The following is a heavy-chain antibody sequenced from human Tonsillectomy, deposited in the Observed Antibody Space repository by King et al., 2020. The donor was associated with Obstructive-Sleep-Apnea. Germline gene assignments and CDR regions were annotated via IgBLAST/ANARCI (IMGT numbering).Heavy chain of an antibody. Sequence: QLQESGPGLVKPSETLSLTCTVSGGSISSSSYYWGWIRQPPGKGLEWIGSIYYSGSTYYNPSLKSRVTISVDTSKNQFSLKLSSVTAADTAVYYCAGGGGQQLVRARPSVDYWGQGTLVTVSS. J-gene: IGHJ4*02. CDR1: GGSISSSSYY. CDR2: IYYSGST. D-gene: IGHD6-13*01. V-gene: IGHV4-39*07. CDR3: AGGGGQQLVRARPSVDY.